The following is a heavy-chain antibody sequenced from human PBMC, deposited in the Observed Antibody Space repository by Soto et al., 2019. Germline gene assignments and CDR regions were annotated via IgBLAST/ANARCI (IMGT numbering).Heavy chain of an antibody. CDR1: GYSISSGYY. CDR3: ARVMITFGGVIGITGYFDY. D-gene: IGHD3-16*02. V-gene: IGHV4-38-2*01. Sequence: SETLSLTCAVSGYSISSGYYWGWIRQPPGKGLGWIGSIYHSGSTYYNPSLKSRVTISVDTSKNQFSLKLSSVTAADTAVYYCARVMITFGGVIGITGYFDYWGQGTLVTVSS. CDR2: IYHSGST. J-gene: IGHJ4*02.